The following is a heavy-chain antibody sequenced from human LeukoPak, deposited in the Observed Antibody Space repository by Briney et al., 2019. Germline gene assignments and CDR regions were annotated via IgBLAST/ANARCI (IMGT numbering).Heavy chain of an antibody. Sequence: ASVKVSCKASGYTFTGYYIHWVRQAPGQGLEWMGWMNPNSGGTDLPQKFQGRVTMTRDASISTAYMDLRRLRSDDTAVYYCAKDRSRSFDYWGQGTLVTVSS. V-gene: IGHV1-2*02. CDR2: MNPNSGGT. CDR1: GYTFTGYY. D-gene: IGHD1-14*01. CDR3: AKDRSRSFDY. J-gene: IGHJ4*02.